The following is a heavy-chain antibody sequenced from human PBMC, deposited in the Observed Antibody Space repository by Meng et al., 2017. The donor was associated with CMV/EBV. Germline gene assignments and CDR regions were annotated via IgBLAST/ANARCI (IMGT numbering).Heavy chain of an antibody. CDR3: TTGIAVAGSFYYYGMDV. CDR2: IRSKAYGGTT. CDR1: GFTFGDYA. Sequence: GGSLRLSCTASGFTFGDYAMGWVRQAPGKGLEWVGFIRSKAYGGTTEYAASVKGRFTISRDDSKSIAYLQMNSLKTEDTAVYYCTTGIAVAGSFYYYGMDVWGQGTTVTVSS. V-gene: IGHV3-49*04. J-gene: IGHJ6*02. D-gene: IGHD6-19*01.